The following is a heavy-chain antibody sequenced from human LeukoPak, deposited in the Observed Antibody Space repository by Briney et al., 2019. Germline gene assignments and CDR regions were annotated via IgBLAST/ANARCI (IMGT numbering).Heavy chain of an antibody. D-gene: IGHD1-14*01. CDR2: IIPIFGTA. V-gene: IGHV1-69*13. CDR3: AREETHHVYYGMDV. CDR1: GGTFSSYA. J-gene: IGHJ6*02. Sequence: SVKVSCKASGGTFSSYAISWVRQAPGQGFEWMGGIIPIFGTANYAQKFQGRVTITADESTSTAYMELSSLRSEDTAVYYCAREETHHVYYGMDVWGQGTMVTVSS.